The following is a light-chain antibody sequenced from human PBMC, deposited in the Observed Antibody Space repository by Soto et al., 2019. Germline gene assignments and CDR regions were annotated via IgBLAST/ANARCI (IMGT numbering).Light chain of an antibody. Sequence: EIVLTQSPGTLSLSPGERAALSCRASQSVSSNYSAWYQQTPGQTPRLLIYGASSRATGIPDSFSGSGSGTDFTLTISRLEPEDFAVYYCQQYGSSPGFGQGTRLEIK. J-gene: IGKJ5*01. V-gene: IGKV3-20*01. CDR1: QSVSSNY. CDR2: GAS. CDR3: QQYGSSPG.